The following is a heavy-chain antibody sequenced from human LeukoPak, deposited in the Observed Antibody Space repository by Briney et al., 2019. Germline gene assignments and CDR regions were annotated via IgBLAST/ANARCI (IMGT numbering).Heavy chain of an antibody. CDR3: ARETPKYD. D-gene: IGHD2/OR15-2a*01. CDR1: GFTFCSYS. CDR2: ISSSSSTI. J-gene: IGHJ4*02. Sequence: VGSLRLSCAPSGFTFCSYSMNWVRRAPGQGLEWVSYISSSSSTIYYADSVKGRFTISRDNAKSSLYLQMNSMRDEDTAVYYCARETPKYDWGQGTLVTVSS. V-gene: IGHV3-48*02.